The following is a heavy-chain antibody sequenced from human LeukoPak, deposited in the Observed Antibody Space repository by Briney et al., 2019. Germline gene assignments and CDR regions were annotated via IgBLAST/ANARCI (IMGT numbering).Heavy chain of an antibody. CDR3: ARASDLTYYYDSSGYYFDY. J-gene: IGHJ4*02. V-gene: IGHV7-4-1*02. Sequence: ASVKVSCKASGYTFTSYAMNWVRQAPGQGLEWMGWINTNTGNPTYAQGFTGRFVFPLDTSVSTAYLQISSLKAEDTAVYYCARASDLTYYYDSSGYYFDYWGQGTLVTVSS. CDR2: INTNTGNP. CDR1: GYTFTSYA. D-gene: IGHD3-22*01.